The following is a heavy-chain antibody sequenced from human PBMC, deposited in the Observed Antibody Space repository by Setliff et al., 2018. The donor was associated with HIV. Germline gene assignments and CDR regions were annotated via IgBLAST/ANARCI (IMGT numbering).Heavy chain of an antibody. CDR1: GYSFSSYA. D-gene: IGHD3-16*01. CDR3: VGGRGGFFDEPFDM. V-gene: IGHV1-3*01. Sequence: ASVKVSCKASGYSFSSYAIHWVRQAAGQSPEWLGWINAAISHTRYSPKFQDRVTLTTDTSAGTIHMEMRSLRSEDTAVYYCVGGRGGFFDEPFDMWGPATRVTVSS. CDR2: INAAISHT. J-gene: IGHJ3*02.